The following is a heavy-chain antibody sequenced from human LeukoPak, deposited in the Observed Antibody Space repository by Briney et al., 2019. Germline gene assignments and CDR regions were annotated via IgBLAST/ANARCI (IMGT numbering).Heavy chain of an antibody. CDR2: IIPIFGTA. V-gene: IGHV1-69*01. CDR1: GGTFSSYA. Sequence: SVKVSCKASGGTFSSYAISWVRQAPGQGLEWMGGIIPIFGTANYAQKFQGRVTITADESTSTAYMELSSPRSEDTAVYYCARNIVVVVAAPGGWLDPWGQGTLVTVTS. CDR3: ARNIVVVVAAPGGWLDP. J-gene: IGHJ5*02. D-gene: IGHD2-15*01.